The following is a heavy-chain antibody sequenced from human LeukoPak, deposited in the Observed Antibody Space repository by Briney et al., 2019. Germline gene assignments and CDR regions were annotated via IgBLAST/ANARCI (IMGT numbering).Heavy chain of an antibody. CDR2: ISGSGGST. CDR1: RFTFSSYA. J-gene: IGHJ6*03. D-gene: IGHD2-2*01. V-gene: IGHV3-23*01. Sequence: GGSLRLSCAASRFTFSSYAMSWVRQAPGKGLEWVSAISGSGGSTYYADSVKGRFTISRDNSKNIVYLQMDSLRVDDAALYYCARGGYQPYYYMDVWGTGTTVTVSS. CDR3: ARGGYQPYYYMDV.